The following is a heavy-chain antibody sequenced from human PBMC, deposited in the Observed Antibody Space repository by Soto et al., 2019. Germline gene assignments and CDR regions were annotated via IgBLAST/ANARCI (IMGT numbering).Heavy chain of an antibody. V-gene: IGHV3-33*01. CDR2: IWYDGSNK. J-gene: IGHJ4*02. D-gene: IGHD3-9*01. Sequence: GGSLRLSCAASGFTFSSYGMHWVRKAPGKGLEWVAVIWYDGSNKYYADSVKGRFTISRDNSKNTLYLQMNSLRAEDTAVYYCARDPAHYDILTGYLAYWGQGTLVTVPQ. CDR1: GFTFSSYG. CDR3: ARDPAHYDILTGYLAY.